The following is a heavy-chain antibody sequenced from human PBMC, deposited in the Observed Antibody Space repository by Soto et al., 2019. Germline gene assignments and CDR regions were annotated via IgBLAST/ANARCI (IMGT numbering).Heavy chain of an antibody. V-gene: IGHV1-69*01. CDR2: LIPIFDTP. CDR3: ARALGERLFGAMVV. CDR1: GDTFISYA. Sequence: QVQLVQSGAEVKKPGSSVKVSCKASGDTFISYAISWVRQAPGQGTEWMGGLIPIFDTPKYAQKFQGRVTITADESTSTAYMELSSLKFEDTAVYYCARALGERLFGAMVVWGQGTTVTVSS. D-gene: IGHD3-10*01. J-gene: IGHJ6*01.